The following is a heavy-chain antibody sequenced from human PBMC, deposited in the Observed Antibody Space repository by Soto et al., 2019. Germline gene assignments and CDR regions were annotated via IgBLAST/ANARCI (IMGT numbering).Heavy chain of an antibody. D-gene: IGHD3-9*01. CDR2: IKQDGSEK. V-gene: IGHV3-7*01. CDR3: ARERHDILTGYFD. CDR1: GFTFSSYW. J-gene: IGHJ4*02. Sequence: GGSLRLSCAGSGFTFSSYWMSWVRQAPGKGLEWVANIKQDGSEKRYVDSVKGRFTISRDNAKNSLFLQMNSLRAEDTAVYYCARERHDILTGYFDWGQGTLVTVSS.